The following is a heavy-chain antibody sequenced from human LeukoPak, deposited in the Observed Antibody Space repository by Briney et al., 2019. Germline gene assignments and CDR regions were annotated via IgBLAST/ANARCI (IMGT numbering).Heavy chain of an antibody. CDR3: ARGVTVFGVAPDH. CDR2: MNPNSANT. D-gene: IGHD3-3*01. J-gene: IGHJ4*02. V-gene: IGHV1-8*01. CDR1: GYTFTSYD. Sequence: ASVKVSCKTSGYTFTSYDIHWVRQAPGQGLEWIGWMNPNSANTGYAQKFQGRVTISRNISIGTAYMELSSLTSEDTAVYYCARGVTVFGVAPDHWGQGTLVTVSS.